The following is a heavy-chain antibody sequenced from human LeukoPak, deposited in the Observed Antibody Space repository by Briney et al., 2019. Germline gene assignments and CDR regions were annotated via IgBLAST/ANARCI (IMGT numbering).Heavy chain of an antibody. CDR1: GDSISHTNYY. D-gene: IGHD3-9*01. J-gene: IGHJ5*02. Sequence: SETLSLTCTVSGDSISHTNYYWGWIRQSPGRGLEWIGSVYYSGSTYYNPPLKSRVTISVDASSNQFSLNLRSVTAADTAVYFCARHGNPYYDLLTGYFDPWGQGTLVTVSS. V-gene: IGHV4-39*01. CDR3: ARHGNPYYDLLTGYFDP. CDR2: VYYSGST.